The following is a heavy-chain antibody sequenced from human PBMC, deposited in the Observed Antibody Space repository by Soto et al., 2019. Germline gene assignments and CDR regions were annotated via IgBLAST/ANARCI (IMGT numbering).Heavy chain of an antibody. CDR1: GGSISSSSYY. CDR2: IYYSGST. J-gene: IGHJ4*02. D-gene: IGHD1-7*01. Sequence: SETLSLTCTVSGGSISSSSYYWGWIRQPPGKGLEWIGSIYYSGSTYYNPSLKSRVTISVDTSKNQFSLKLSSVTAADTAVYYCARHTPRNYLRVYYFDYWGQGTLVTVSS. CDR3: ARHTPRNYLRVYYFDY. V-gene: IGHV4-39*01.